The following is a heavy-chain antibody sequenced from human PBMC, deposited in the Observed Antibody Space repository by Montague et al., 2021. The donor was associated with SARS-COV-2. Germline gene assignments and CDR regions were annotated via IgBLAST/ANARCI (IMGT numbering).Heavy chain of an antibody. CDR3: ASPYGSGYYGFDY. D-gene: IGHD3-10*01. J-gene: IGHJ4*02. CDR1: AGSINNYY. CDR2: IYPSGDT. V-gene: IGHV4-4*07. Sequence: SETLSLTCTVSAGSINNYYWSWIRQSAGKGLEWIGRIYPSGDTNYNPSLKSRVTVSVDTSKSQFSLNLNSLTVADTAVYYCASPYGSGYYGFDYWGQGISVTVSS.